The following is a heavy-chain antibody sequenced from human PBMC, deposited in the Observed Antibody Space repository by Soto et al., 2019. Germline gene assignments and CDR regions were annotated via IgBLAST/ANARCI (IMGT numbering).Heavy chain of an antibody. CDR2: INPSGGST. D-gene: IGHD3-16*02. Sequence: ASVKVSCKASGYTLTSYYMHWVRQAPGQGLEWMGIINPSGGSTSYAQKFQGRVTMTRDTSTSTVYMELSSLRSEDTAVYYCARDRPGDYDYVWGSYRSRYFDYWGQGTLVTVSS. CDR3: ARDRPGDYDYVWGSYRSRYFDY. V-gene: IGHV1-46*01. CDR1: GYTLTSYY. J-gene: IGHJ4*02.